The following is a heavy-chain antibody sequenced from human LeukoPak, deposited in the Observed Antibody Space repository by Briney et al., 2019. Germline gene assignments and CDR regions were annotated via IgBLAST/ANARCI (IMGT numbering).Heavy chain of an antibody. CDR3: AREASSDYYYYYGMDV. D-gene: IGHD6-19*01. V-gene: IGHV3-30*04. CDR1: GFTFSSYA. J-gene: IGHJ6*02. CDR2: ISYDGSNK. Sequence: TGGSLRLSCAASGFTFSSYAMHWVRQAPGKGLEWVAVISYDGSNKYYADSVKGRFTISRDNSKNTLYLQMNSLRAEDTAVYYCAREASSDYYYYYGMDVWGQGTTVTVSS.